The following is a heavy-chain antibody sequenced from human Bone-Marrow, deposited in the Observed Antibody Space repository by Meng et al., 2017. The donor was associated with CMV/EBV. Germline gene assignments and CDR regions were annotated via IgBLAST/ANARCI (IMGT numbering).Heavy chain of an antibody. CDR2: INHSGST. Sequence: LALTCVIYGRSFSGYYWSWIGQPPEKGLEWIGKINHSGSTNYNPSLKSRVTISVDTSQNQFSLKLSSVTAADTAVYYCARSQKPFDYWGQGTLVTVSS. V-gene: IGHV4-34*01. CDR1: GRSFSGYY. J-gene: IGHJ4*02. CDR3: ARSQKPFDY.